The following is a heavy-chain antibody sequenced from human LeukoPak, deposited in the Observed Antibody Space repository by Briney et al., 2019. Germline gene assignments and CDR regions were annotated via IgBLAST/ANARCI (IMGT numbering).Heavy chain of an antibody. CDR3: ASRSSGYYSRGNFDY. CDR1: GGTFSSYA. V-gene: IGHV1-69*13. D-gene: IGHD3-22*01. J-gene: IGHJ4*02. Sequence: GASVKVSCKASGGTFSSYAISWVRQAPGQGLEWMGGIIPIFGTANYAQKFQGRVTITADESTSTAYMELSSLRSEDTAVYYCASRSSGYYSRGNFDYWGQGTLVTVSS. CDR2: IIPIFGTA.